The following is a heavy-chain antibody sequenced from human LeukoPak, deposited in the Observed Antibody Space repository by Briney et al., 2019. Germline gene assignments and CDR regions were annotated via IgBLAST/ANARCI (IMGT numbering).Heavy chain of an antibody. D-gene: IGHD4-17*01. Sequence: PSETLSLTCTVSGGSISSDNYSWSWIRQPAGKGLEWIGRVYTSGSTNYNPSLKSRVTMSVDTSKNQFSLSLYSVTAADTAVYYCARDLGPAYGETGDFDYWGQGTLVTVSS. CDR2: VYTSGST. CDR3: ARDLGPAYGETGDFDY. CDR1: GGSISSDNYS. J-gene: IGHJ4*02. V-gene: IGHV4-61*02.